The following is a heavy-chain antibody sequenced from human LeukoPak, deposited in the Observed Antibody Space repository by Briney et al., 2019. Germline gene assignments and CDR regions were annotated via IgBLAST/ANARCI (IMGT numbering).Heavy chain of an antibody. D-gene: IGHD3-9*01. Sequence: GASVKVSCKASGGTFSSYAISWVRPAPGQGLEWMGGIIPIFGTANYAQKFQGRVTITADESTSTAYMELSSLRSEDTAVYYCARSGLRHFDWLDPNWFDPWGQGTLVTVSS. J-gene: IGHJ5*02. CDR3: ARSGLRHFDWLDPNWFDP. CDR2: IIPIFGTA. CDR1: GGTFSSYA. V-gene: IGHV1-69*13.